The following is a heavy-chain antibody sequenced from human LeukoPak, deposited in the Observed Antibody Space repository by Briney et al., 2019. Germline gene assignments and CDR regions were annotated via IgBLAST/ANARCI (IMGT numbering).Heavy chain of an antibody. CDR2: INPDSGGT. Sequence: ASVKVSCKASGYLFTAYYMHWVRQAPGQGLEWMGWINPDSGGTNYAQKFQGRVTMTRDTSISTAYMELTRLRSDDTAVYYCARVHYDSSGYVDYWGQGTLVTVSS. D-gene: IGHD3-22*01. J-gene: IGHJ4*02. CDR1: GYLFTAYY. CDR3: ARVHYDSSGYVDY. V-gene: IGHV1-2*02.